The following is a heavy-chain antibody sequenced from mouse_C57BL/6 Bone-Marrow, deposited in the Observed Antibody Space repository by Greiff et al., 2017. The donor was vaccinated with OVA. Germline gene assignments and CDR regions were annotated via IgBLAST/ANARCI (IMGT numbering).Heavy chain of an antibody. V-gene: IGHV1-76*01. D-gene: IGHD2-3*01. CDR3: ARDDGYFFEY. CDR2: IYTGSGHT. Sequence: VQLQQSGAEVVRPGASVKLSCKASGYTFTDHYLTWVKQRPGKGLEWIARIYTGSGHTNYNEKFKGKATLTAEKSSNTAYMQLSILPSEYSAVYFCARDDGYFFEYWGQGTTLTVSS. J-gene: IGHJ2*01. CDR1: GYTFTDHY.